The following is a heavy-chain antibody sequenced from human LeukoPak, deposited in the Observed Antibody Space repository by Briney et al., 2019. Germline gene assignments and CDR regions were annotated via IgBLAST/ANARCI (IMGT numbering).Heavy chain of an antibody. CDR1: GFTFDDYA. D-gene: IGHD6-19*01. J-gene: IGHJ4*02. CDR3: AKATRTAVAGSFDY. V-gene: IGHV3-9*01. CDR2: ISWNCGSI. Sequence: GGSLRLSCAVSGFTFDDYAMHWVRQAPGKGLEWVSGISWNCGSIGYADSVKGRLTISRDNAKNSLYLQMNSLRAEDTALYYCAKATRTAVAGSFDYWGQGTLVTVSS.